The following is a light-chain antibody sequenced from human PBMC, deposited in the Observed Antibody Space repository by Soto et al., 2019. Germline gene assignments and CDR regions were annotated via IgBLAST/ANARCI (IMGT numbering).Light chain of an antibody. CDR2: QTS. Sequence: EIVLTHSPATLSSFPVYIVTLSFSASQYINTRLAWYQHRPGQAPRLLIYQTSIRAAGIPARFSASGSGTDFTLTITRLEPEDFAVYYCKQYGSSGKFGQGTKVDIK. J-gene: IGKJ1*01. CDR3: KQYGSSGK. V-gene: IGKV3-20*01. CDR1: QYINTR.